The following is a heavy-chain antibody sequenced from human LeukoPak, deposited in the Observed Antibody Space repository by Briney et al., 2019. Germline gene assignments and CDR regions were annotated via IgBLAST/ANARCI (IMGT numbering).Heavy chain of an antibody. D-gene: IGHD3-22*01. J-gene: IGHJ3*02. CDR2: RYYSGST. CDR3: AKSVVVATTRLGPFDT. Sequence: SETLSLTCSVSGGSISSYYWSWIRQPPATGLEWVGYRYYSGSTNYNPSLKSRVTISVDTSKYQFSLKLSSVTAADMAVYYCAKSVVVATTRLGPFDTWGQGTMVTVSS. CDR1: GGSISSYY. V-gene: IGHV4-59*08.